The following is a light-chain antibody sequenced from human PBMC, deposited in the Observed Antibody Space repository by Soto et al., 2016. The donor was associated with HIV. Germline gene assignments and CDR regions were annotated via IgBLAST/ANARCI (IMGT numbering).Light chain of an antibody. V-gene: IGKV1-8*01. CDR3: QQYSSYPLA. Sequence: AIRLTQSPSSLSASTGETVTITCRASQGIRSYLAWYQQKPGKVPKLLIYAASTLQSGVPSRFSGSGSGTDFALTISCLQSEDFATYYCQQYSSYPLAFGQGTKLDIK. CDR1: QGIRSY. J-gene: IGKJ2*01. CDR2: AAS.